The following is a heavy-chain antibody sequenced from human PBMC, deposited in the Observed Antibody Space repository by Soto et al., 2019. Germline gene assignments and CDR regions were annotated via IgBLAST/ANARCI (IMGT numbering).Heavy chain of an antibody. CDR3: ARGLRDGYNSDY. D-gene: IGHD5-12*01. V-gene: IGHV4-39*01. J-gene: IGHJ4*02. CDR1: GGSISSSSYY. Sequence: SETLSLTCTVSGGSISSSSYYWGWIRQPPGKGLEWIGSIYYSGSTYYNPSLKSRVTISVDTSKNQFSLKLSSVTAADTAVYYCARGLRDGYNSDYWGQGTLVTVSS. CDR2: IYYSGST.